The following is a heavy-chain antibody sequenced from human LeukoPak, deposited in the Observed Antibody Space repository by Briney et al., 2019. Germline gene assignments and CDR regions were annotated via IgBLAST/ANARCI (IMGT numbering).Heavy chain of an antibody. V-gene: IGHV3-7*01. D-gene: IGHD3-22*01. CDR2: LKQDGSEK. CDR3: ARRAGDYYDSSGYYFFDY. J-gene: IGHJ4*02. CDR1: GFTFSSYW. Sequence: GGSLRLSCAASGFTFSSYWMSWVRQAPGKGLEWVANLKQDGSEKYYVDSVKGRFTISRDNAKNSLYLQMNSLRAEDTAVYYCARRAGDYYDSSGYYFFDYWGQGTLVTVSS.